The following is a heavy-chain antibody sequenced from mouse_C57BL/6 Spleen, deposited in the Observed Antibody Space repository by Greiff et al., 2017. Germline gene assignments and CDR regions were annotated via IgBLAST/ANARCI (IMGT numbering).Heavy chain of an antibody. CDR2: ISSGGDYI. CDR1: GFTFSSYA. Sequence: EVQGVESGEGLVKPGGSLKLSCAASGFTFSSYAMSWVRQTPEKRLEWVAYISSGGDYIYYADTVKGRFTISRDNARNTLYLQMSSLKSEDTAMYYCTIESYYGNPFAYWGQGTLVTVSA. D-gene: IGHD2-1*01. CDR3: TIESYYGNPFAY. J-gene: IGHJ3*01. V-gene: IGHV5-9-1*02.